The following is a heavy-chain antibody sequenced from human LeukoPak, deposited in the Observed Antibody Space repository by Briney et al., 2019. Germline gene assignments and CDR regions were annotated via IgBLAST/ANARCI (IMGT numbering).Heavy chain of an antibody. CDR3: ARTNITMIVDDRYFDL. V-gene: IGHV4-59*01. J-gene: IGHJ2*01. CDR1: GGSISSYY. D-gene: IGHD3-22*01. Sequence: SETLSLTCTVSGGSISSYYWSWIRQPPGKGLEWIGYIYYSGSTNYNPSLKSRVTISVDTSKNQFSLKLSSVTAADTAVYYCARTNITMIVDDRYFDLWGRGTLVTVSS. CDR2: IYYSGST.